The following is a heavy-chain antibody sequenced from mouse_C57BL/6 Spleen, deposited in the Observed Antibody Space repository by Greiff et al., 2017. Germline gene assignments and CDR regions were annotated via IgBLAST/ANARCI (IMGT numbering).Heavy chain of an antibody. D-gene: IGHD1-1*01. CDR2: ISSGGTYT. J-gene: IGHJ2*01. V-gene: IGHV5-6*01. CDR3: ARHRSLRWPFEY. CDR1: GFTFSSYG. Sequence: EVQRVESGGDLVKPGGSLKLSCAASGFTFSSYGMSWVRQTPDKRLEWVATISSGGTYTYYPDSVKGRFTISRDNAKNTLYMQMNSLKSEDTAIYHCARHRSLRWPFEYWGQGTTLTVSS.